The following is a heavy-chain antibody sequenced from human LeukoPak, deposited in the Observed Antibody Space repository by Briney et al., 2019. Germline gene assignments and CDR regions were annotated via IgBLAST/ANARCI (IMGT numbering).Heavy chain of an antibody. Sequence: GGSLRLSCAASGFIFSSYSMNWVRQAPGKGLEWVSSISSSSSYIYYADSVKGRFTISRDNAKNSLYLQMNSLRAEDTAVYYCARFGGSFYFDYWGQGTLVTVSS. D-gene: IGHD1-26*01. CDR2: ISSSSSYI. CDR1: GFIFSSYS. V-gene: IGHV3-21*01. J-gene: IGHJ4*02. CDR3: ARFGGSFYFDY.